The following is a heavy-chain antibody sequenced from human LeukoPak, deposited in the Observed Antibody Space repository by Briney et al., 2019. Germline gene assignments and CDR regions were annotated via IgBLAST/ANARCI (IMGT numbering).Heavy chain of an antibody. V-gene: IGHV4-39*01. D-gene: IGHD6-13*01. CDR2: LSYSGST. J-gene: IGHJ4*02. CDR3: ARVLAAAAHFDY. CDR1: GGSVSNNNYY. Sequence: SETLSLTCTVPGGSVSNNNYYWGWIRQPPGKGLEWIGSLSYSGSTYYNPSLKSRVTISVDTSKNQFSLKVSSVTAADTAVYYCARVLAAAAHFDYWGQGTLVTVSS.